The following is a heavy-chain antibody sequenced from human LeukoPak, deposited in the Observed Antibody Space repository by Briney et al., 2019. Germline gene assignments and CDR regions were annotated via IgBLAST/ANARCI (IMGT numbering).Heavy chain of an antibody. Sequence: SETLSLTCTVSGGSISSYYWSWIRQPPGKGLEWIGYIYYSGSTNYNPSLKSRVTISVEASKNQFSLKLSSVTAADTAVYYCARHATTMITADSPLDYWGQGTLVTVSS. D-gene: IGHD3-16*01. CDR1: GGSISSYY. CDR3: ARHATTMITADSPLDY. J-gene: IGHJ4*02. CDR2: IYYSGST. V-gene: IGHV4-59*08.